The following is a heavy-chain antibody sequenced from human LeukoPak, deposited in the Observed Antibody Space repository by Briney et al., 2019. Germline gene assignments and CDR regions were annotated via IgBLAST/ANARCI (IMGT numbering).Heavy chain of an antibody. CDR1: GGSITSGSYY. V-gene: IGHV4-61*02. J-gene: IGHJ3*02. CDR3: ARGSGWYAFDI. CDR2: IYTSGST. D-gene: IGHD6-19*01. Sequence: PSETLSLTCTVSGGSITSGSYYWSWIRPPAGKGLEWIGRIYTSGSTNYNPSLKSRVTISVDTSKNQFSLKLSSVTAADTAVYYCARGSGWYAFDIWGQGIMVTVSS.